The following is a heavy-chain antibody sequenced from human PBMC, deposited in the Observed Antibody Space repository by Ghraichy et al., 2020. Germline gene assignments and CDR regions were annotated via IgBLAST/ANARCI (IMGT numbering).Heavy chain of an antibody. J-gene: IGHJ3*02. CDR3: ATAHCSGGSCSSVHDAFDI. CDR1: GFTFSSYA. CDR2: ISGSGGST. D-gene: IGHD2-15*01. V-gene: IGHV3-23*01. Sequence: GGSLTLSCAASGFTFSSYAMSWVRQAPGKGLEWVSAISGSGGSTYYADSVKGRFTISRDNSKNTLYLQMNSLRAEDTAIYYCATAHCSGGSCSSVHDAFDIWGQGTMVTVSS.